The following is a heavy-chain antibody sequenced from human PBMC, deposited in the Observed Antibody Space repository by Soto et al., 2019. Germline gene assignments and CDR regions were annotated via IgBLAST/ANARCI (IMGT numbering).Heavy chain of an antibody. V-gene: IGHV4-30-2*01. CDR3: ARAASLCSGGSCHLDRFDY. D-gene: IGHD2-15*01. J-gene: IGHJ4*02. CDR2: IYHSGST. Sequence: SETLSLTCAVSGGSISSGGYSWSWIRQPPGKGLEWIGYIYHSGSTYYNPPLKSRVTISVDRSKNQFSLKLSSVTAADTAVYYCARAASLCSGGSCHLDRFDYWGQGTLVTVSS. CDR1: GGSISSGGYS.